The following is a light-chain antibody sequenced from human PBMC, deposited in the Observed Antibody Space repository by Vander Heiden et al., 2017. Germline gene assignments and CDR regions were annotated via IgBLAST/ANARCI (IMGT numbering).Light chain of an antibody. J-gene: IGKJ4*01. V-gene: IGKV1-5*01. CDR2: NDS. Sequence: DIHMTPSPSTLSASVGDRVTITCRASQSISSWLAWYQQNPGKAPKLRIYNDSSLESGVPSRFSGSGSGTEFTLTISSLQPDDFATYYCQQYNSYSPLTFGGGTKVEIK. CDR3: QQYNSYSPLT. CDR1: QSISSW.